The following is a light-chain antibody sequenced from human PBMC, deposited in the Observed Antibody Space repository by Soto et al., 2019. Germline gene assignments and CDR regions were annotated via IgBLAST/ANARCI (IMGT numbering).Light chain of an antibody. V-gene: IGKV3-15*01. J-gene: IGKJ4*01. CDR2: GAS. CDR3: QQYYSAPFT. CDR1: QSISSY. Sequence: EIVLTQSPATLSLSPGERATLSCRASQSISSYLAWYQQKPGQAPRLLIYGASTRATGIPARFSGSGSGTDFTLTISSLQAEDVAVYYCQQYYSAPFTFGGGTKVDIK.